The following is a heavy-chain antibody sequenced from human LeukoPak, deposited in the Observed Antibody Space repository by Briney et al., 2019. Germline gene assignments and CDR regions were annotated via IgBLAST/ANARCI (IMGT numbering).Heavy chain of an antibody. Sequence: PSETLSLTCAVSGGSISSSNWWSWVRQPPGKGLEWIGEIYHSGSTNYNPSLKSRVTISVDKSKNQFSLKLSSVTAADTAVYYCAREARRDGFGPAYWGQGTLVTVSS. CDR3: AREARRDGFGPAY. CDR2: IYHSGST. CDR1: GGSISSSNW. J-gene: IGHJ4*02. D-gene: IGHD5-24*01. V-gene: IGHV4-4*02.